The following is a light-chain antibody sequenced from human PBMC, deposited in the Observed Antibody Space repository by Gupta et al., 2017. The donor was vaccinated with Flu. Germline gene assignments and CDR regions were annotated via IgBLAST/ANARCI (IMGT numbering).Light chain of an antibody. V-gene: IGLV2-14*01. J-gene: IGLJ3*02. Sequence: QSALTQPVPVSGSPGQSITISCTGTSSDVGGYNYVSWYQQHPGKAPKLMIYEVSNRPSGVSDLFSGSKSGNTASLTSSGLQAEDEADYYCSSYTSSSTLVFGGGTKLTVL. CDR3: SSYTSSSTLV. CDR2: EVS. CDR1: SSDVGGYNY.